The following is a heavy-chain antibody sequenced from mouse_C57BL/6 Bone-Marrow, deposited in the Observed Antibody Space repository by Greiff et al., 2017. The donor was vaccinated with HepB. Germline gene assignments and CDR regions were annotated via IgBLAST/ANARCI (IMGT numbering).Heavy chain of an antibody. J-gene: IGHJ2*01. CDR2: ISSGGSYT. V-gene: IGHV5-6*01. CDR1: GFTFSSYG. Sequence: EVKVVESGGDLVKPGGSLKLSCAASGFTFSSYGMSWVRQTPDKRLEWVATISSGGSYTYYPDSVKGRFTISRDNAKNTLYLQRSSLKSEDTAMYYCARLGFDYWGQGTTLTVSS. CDR3: ARLGFDY.